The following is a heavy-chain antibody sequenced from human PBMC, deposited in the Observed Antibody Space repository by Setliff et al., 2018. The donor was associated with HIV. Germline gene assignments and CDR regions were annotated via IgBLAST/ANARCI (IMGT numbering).Heavy chain of an antibody. V-gene: IGHV4-4*09. CDR3: ARPIPYGLDWYFDL. CDR1: GGSISRYY. D-gene: IGHD4-17*01. J-gene: IGHJ2*01. CDR2: MHSSGST. Sequence: SETLSLTCTVSGGSISRYYWSWIRQSPGKGLEFIGYMHSSGSTNYNPSLETRVTLSVDTSKSQFSLKLTSVTASDTAMYYCARPIPYGLDWYFDLWGRGTLVTVTS.